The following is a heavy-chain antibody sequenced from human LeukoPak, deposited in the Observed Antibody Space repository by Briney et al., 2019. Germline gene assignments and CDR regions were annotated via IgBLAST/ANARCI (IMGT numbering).Heavy chain of an antibody. CDR1: GYTFTGYY. D-gene: IGHD1-1*01. V-gene: IGHV1-2*06. J-gene: IGHJ4*02. Sequence: ASVKVSCKASGYTFTGYYMHWVRQAPGQGLEWMGRINPNSGGTNYAQKFQGRVTMTRDTSISTAYMELSRLRSDDTAVYYCARGSGNWNRKNYVDYWGQGTLVTVSS. CDR2: INPNSGGT. CDR3: ARGSGNWNRKNYVDY.